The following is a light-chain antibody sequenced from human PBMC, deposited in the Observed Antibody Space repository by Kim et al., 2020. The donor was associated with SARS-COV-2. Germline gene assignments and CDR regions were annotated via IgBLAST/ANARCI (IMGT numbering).Light chain of an antibody. CDR2: QDS. CDR3: QAWDSTTASVV. V-gene: IGLV3-1*01. J-gene: IGLJ2*01. Sequence: SYELTQPPSVSVSPGQTASITCSGDKLGDRYACWYQQRPGQSPVLVIYQDSKRPSGIAERFSGSNSGNTATLTISGTQAMDEADYYCQAWDSTTASVVFGRGTQLTVL. CDR1: KLGDRY.